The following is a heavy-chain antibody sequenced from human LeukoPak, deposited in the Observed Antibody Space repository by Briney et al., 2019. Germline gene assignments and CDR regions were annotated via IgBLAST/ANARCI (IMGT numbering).Heavy chain of an antibody. CDR2: INPNSGGT. CDR3: ARIAVAGIPEYNWFDP. J-gene: IGHJ5*02. CDR1: GYTFTGYY. Sequence: ASVKVSCKASGYTFTGYYMHWVRQAPGQGLEWMGWINPNSGGTNYAQKFQGRVTMTRDTSISTAYMELSRLRSDDTAVYYCARIAVAGIPEYNWFDPWGQGTLVTVSS. D-gene: IGHD6-19*01. V-gene: IGHV1-2*02.